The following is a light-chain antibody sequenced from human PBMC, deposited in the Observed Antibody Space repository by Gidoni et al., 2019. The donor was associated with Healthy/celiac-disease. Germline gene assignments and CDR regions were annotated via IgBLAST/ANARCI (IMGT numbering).Light chain of an antibody. CDR3: SSYTSSSTL. V-gene: IGLV2-14*03. Sequence: QSALTQPASVSGSHGQSITISCTGTSSDVGGSNYVSCYQQHPGKAPKLMIYDVSNRPSGVSNRFSGSKSGNTASLTISGLQAEDEADYYCSSYTSSSTLFGGGTKLTVL. CDR1: SSDVGGSNY. CDR2: DVS. J-gene: IGLJ2*01.